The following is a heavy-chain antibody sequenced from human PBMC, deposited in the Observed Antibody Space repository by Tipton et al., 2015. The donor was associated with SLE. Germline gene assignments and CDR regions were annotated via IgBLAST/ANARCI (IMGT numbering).Heavy chain of an antibody. CDR2: IYYSGST. D-gene: IGHD3-16*02. J-gene: IGHJ4*02. Sequence: TLSLTCTVSGGSISSSSYYWGWIRQPPGKGLEWIGSIYYSGSTYYNPSLKSRVTLSVDTSNNQFSLRLNSVTAADTAVYYCARDRLGGVIVTTFDYWGQGTLVTVSS. CDR3: ARDRLGGVIVTTFDY. CDR1: GGSISSSSYY. V-gene: IGHV4-39*07.